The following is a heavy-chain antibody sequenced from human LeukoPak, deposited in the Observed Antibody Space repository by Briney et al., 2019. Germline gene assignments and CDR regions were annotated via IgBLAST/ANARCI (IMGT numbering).Heavy chain of an antibody. Sequence: GGSLRLSCAASGLTFDDYTTHWVRQAPGKGLEWASLISWDGGSTYYADSVKGRFTISRDNSKNSLYLQMNSLRTEDTALYYCAKGSTVVTPGDAFDIWGQGTMVTVSS. CDR1: GLTFDDYT. V-gene: IGHV3-43*01. CDR2: ISWDGGST. J-gene: IGHJ3*02. CDR3: AKGSTVVTPGDAFDI. D-gene: IGHD4-23*01.